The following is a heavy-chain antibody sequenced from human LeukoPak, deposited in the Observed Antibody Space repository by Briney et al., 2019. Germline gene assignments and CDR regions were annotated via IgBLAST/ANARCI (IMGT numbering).Heavy chain of an antibody. D-gene: IGHD3-16*01. V-gene: IGHV1-18*04. Sequence: RASVKVSCKASGHTFTSYGISWVRQAPGQGLEWMGWISAYNGNTNYAQKLQGRVTMTTDTSTSTAYMELRSLRSDDTAVYYCASSRAGGYFDYWGQGTLVTVSS. J-gene: IGHJ4*02. CDR2: ISAYNGNT. CDR1: GHTFTSYG. CDR3: ASSRAGGYFDY.